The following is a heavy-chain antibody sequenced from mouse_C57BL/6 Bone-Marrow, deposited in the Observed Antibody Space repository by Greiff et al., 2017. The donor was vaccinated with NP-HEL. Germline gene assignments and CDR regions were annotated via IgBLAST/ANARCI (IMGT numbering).Heavy chain of an antibody. Sequence: VQLQQSVAELVRPGASVKLSCTASGFNIKNTYMHWVKQRPEQGLEWIGRIDPANGNTKYAPKVQGKATITADTSSNTAYLQLSSLTSEDTAIYYCARHLIYYYGSSYCDYWGQGTTLTVSS. J-gene: IGHJ2*01. D-gene: IGHD1-1*01. CDR3: ARHLIYYYGSSYCDY. CDR2: IDPANGNT. CDR1: GFNIKNTY. V-gene: IGHV14-3*01.